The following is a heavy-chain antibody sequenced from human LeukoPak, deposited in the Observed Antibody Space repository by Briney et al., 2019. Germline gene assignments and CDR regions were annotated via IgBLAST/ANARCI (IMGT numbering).Heavy chain of an antibody. Sequence: PSETLSLTCTVSGGSIRSSSYYWGWIRQPPGTGLEWIGSISYSGSTYYNPSLKSRVTISFDTSKNQFSLRLNSVTAADTAVYYCARGGDRSFDYWGQGTLVTVSS. J-gene: IGHJ4*02. CDR3: ARGGDRSFDY. CDR1: GGSIRSSSYY. D-gene: IGHD3-10*01. CDR2: ISYSGST. V-gene: IGHV4-39*07.